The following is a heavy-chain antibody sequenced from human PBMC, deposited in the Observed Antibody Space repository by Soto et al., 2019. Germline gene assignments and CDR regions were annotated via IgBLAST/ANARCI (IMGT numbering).Heavy chain of an antibody. CDR3: ARDPKTSGGQHWAFNYFDS. J-gene: IGHJ4*02. V-gene: IGHV3-30-3*01. Sequence: AGGSLRLSCAASGFSFSIYPMHWVRQAPGKGPEWVALISYDGTNKFYADSVKGRFTISRDNSKSTLYLQVDSLRPEDAAVYYCARDPKTSGGQHWAFNYFDSWGQGTLVTVSS. CDR1: GFSFSIYP. CDR2: ISYDGTNK. D-gene: IGHD7-27*01.